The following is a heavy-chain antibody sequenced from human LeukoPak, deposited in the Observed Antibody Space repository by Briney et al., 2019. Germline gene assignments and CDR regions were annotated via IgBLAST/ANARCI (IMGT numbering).Heavy chain of an antibody. J-gene: IGHJ4*02. CDR3: AKDTLSRRGMVRGVNLIDY. Sequence: SGGSLRLSCAASGFTFSSYAMSWVRQAPGKGLEWVSAISGSGGSTYYADSVKGRFTVSRDNSKNSLYLQMNSLRAEDTALYYCAKDTLSRRGMVRGVNLIDYWGQGTLVTVSS. D-gene: IGHD3-10*01. CDR2: ISGSGGST. V-gene: IGHV3-23*01. CDR1: GFTFSSYA.